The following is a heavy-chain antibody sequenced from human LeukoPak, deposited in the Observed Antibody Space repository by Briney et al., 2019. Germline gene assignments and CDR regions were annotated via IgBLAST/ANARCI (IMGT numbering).Heavy chain of an antibody. CDR3: ARQSQSYYDSSAKDRTDAFDI. Sequence: GESLKISCKGSGYTFTSFWIGWVRQMPGKGLEWMGIIYPGDSASRYSPSFQGQVTISADKSISTAYLQLSSLKASDTAVYYCARQSQSYYDSSAKDRTDAFDIWGQGTMVTVSS. J-gene: IGHJ3*02. D-gene: IGHD3-22*01. CDR1: GYTFTSFW. V-gene: IGHV5-51*01. CDR2: IYPGDSAS.